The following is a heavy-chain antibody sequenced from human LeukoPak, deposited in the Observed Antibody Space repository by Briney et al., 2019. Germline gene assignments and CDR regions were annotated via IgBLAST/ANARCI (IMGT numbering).Heavy chain of an antibody. CDR1: GYSISSGYY. D-gene: IGHD4-17*01. Sequence: SETLSLTCAVSGYSISSGYYWGWIRQPPGKGLEWIGSIYHSGSTYYNPSLKSRVTISVDTSKNQFSLKLSSVTAADTAVYYCARAPPNDYGDYGLDWGQGTLVTVSS. CDR2: IYHSGST. J-gene: IGHJ4*02. V-gene: IGHV4-38-2*01. CDR3: ARAPPNDYGDYGLD.